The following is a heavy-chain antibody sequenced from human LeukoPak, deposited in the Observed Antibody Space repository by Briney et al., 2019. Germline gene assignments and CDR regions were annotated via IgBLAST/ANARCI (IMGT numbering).Heavy chain of an antibody. CDR2: ITGSSSYT. J-gene: IGHJ6*02. CDR3: GRANYGMDV. CDR1: GFTVSSNY. V-gene: IGHV3-11*05. Sequence: GGSLRLSCAASGFTVSSNYMSWVRQAPGMGLEWVSYITGSSSYTNYADSVKGRFTISRDNTKNSLYLQMNSLRAEDTAVYYCGRANYGMDVWGLGTTVTVSS.